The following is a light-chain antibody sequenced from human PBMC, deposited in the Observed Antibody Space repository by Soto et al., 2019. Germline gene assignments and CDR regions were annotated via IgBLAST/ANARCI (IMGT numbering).Light chain of an antibody. CDR2: DAS. CDR3: QQYYRSFT. CDR1: QSVTDW. J-gene: IGKJ2*01. V-gene: IGKV1-5*01. Sequence: DIQWTQSPSTLSASVGDRVTITCRASQSVTDWLAWYQQKPGKAPKLLLYDASSLQSGVPSRFSGSGSGTEFSLTISSLQPDDFATYYCQQYYRSFTFGQGTTVDIK.